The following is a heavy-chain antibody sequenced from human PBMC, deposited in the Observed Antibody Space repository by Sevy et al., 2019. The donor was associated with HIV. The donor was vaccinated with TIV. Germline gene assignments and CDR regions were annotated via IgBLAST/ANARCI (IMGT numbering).Heavy chain of an antibody. CDR2: IIPIFGTA. CDR3: ASGLLWFGEFEDAFDI. V-gene: IGHV1-69*13. Sequence: ASVKVSCKASGGTFSSYAISWVRQAPGQGLEWMGGIIPIFGTANYAQTFQGRVTITADESTSTAYMELSSLRSEDTAVYYCASGLLWFGEFEDAFDIWGQGTMVTVSS. CDR1: GGTFSSYA. D-gene: IGHD3-10*01. J-gene: IGHJ3*02.